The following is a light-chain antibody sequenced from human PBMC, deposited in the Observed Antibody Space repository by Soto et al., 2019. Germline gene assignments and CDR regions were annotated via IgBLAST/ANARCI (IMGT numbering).Light chain of an antibody. J-gene: IGKJ2*01. V-gene: IGKV3-15*01. Sequence: EIVMTQSPATLSVSPGERATLSCRASQSVSSNLAWYQQKPGQAPRLLIYGASTRATGIPARCSGSGSGTEFTLTISSLQSEDFAVYYCQQYNNWPPANTFGQGTKLEIK. CDR3: QQYNNWPPANT. CDR2: GAS. CDR1: QSVSSN.